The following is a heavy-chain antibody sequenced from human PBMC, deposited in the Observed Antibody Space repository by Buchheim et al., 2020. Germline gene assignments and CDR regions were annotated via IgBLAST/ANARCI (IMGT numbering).Heavy chain of an antibody. CDR2: INPNSGGT. V-gene: IGHV1-2*02. CDR1: GYTFTGYY. J-gene: IGHJ6*02. CDR3: ARDHGGYVADYYGMDV. D-gene: IGHD5-12*01. Sequence: QVQLVQSGAEVKKPGASVKVSCKASGYTFTGYYMHWVRQAPGQGLEWMGWINPNSGGTNYAQTFQGRFTMTRDTSISTAYMELSRLRSDDTAVYYWARDHGGYVADYYGMDVWGQGTT.